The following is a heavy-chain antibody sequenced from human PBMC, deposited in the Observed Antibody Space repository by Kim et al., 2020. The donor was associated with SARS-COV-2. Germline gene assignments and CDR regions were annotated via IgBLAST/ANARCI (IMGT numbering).Heavy chain of an antibody. D-gene: IGHD5-18*01. CDR3: ARLSVREEWIQLWLRYYYYGMDV. Sequence: GGSLRLSCAASGFTFSSYSMNWVRQAPGKGLEWVSSISSSSSYIYYADSVKGRFTISRDNAKNSLYLQMNSLRAEDTAVYYCARLSVREEWIQLWLRYYYYGMDVWGQGTTVTVSS. CDR1: GFTFSSYS. CDR2: ISSSSSYI. V-gene: IGHV3-21*01. J-gene: IGHJ6*02.